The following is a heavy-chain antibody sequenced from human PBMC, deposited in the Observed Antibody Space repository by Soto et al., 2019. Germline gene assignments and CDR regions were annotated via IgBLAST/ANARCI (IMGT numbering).Heavy chain of an antibody. Sequence: GGSLRLSCAASGFTFSTYDMNWVRQAPGKGLEWVSYISSTRSTIHYADSVKGRFTISRDNAKNSLYLQMNSLRDEDTAVYYCARDRKSIDFWHWKGMDVWGQGNTVTVSS. CDR3: ARDRKSIDFWHWKGMDV. V-gene: IGHV3-48*02. CDR1: GFTFSTYD. D-gene: IGHD3-3*01. CDR2: ISSTRSTI. J-gene: IGHJ6*02.